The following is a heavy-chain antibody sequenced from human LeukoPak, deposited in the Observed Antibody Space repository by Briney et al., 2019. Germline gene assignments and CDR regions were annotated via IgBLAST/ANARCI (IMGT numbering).Heavy chain of an antibody. V-gene: IGHV1-2*02. CDR2: INPNSGGT. D-gene: IGHD2-2*01. J-gene: IGHJ4*02. Sequence: ASVKVSCKASGYTFTGYYMHWVRQAPGQGLEWMGWINPNSGGTNYAQKFQGRVTMTRDTSISTAYMELSRLRSDDTAVYYCARDSTPIIVVVPAAPELDYWGQGTLVTVSS. CDR3: ARDSTPIIVVVPAAPELDY. CDR1: GYTFTGYY.